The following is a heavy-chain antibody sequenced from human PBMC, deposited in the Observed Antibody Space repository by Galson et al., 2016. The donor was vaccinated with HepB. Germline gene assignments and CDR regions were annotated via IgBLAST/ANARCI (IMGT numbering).Heavy chain of an antibody. CDR3: VQGSTAPAV. CDR2: ISRSGDST. V-gene: IGHV3-23*01. CDR1: GFTFNNYG. D-gene: IGHD1-26*01. Sequence: SLRLSCAASGFTFNNYGMTWVRQAPGKGLEVVSSISRSGDSTDYADSVKGRFTISRDNSKNTLSLQMNSLRAEDTAVYYCVQGSTAPAVWGKGITVTVSS. J-gene: IGHJ6*04.